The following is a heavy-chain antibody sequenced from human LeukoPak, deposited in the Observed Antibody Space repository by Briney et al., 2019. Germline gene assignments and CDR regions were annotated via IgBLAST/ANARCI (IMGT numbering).Heavy chain of an antibody. CDR1: GYTLTELS. CDR3: ARDGEYYDSSGPSRTGE. D-gene: IGHD3-22*01. CDR2: FDPEDGET. V-gene: IGHV1-24*01. Sequence: ASVKVSCKVSGYTLTELSMHWVRQAPGKGLEWMGGFDPEDGETIYAQKFQGRVTMTEDTSTDTAYMELSSLRSDDTAVYYCARDGEYYDSSGPSRTGEWGQGTLVTVSS. J-gene: IGHJ4*02.